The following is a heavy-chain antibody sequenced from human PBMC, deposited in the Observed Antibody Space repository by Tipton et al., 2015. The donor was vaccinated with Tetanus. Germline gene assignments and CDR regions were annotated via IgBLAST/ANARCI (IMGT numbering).Heavy chain of an antibody. D-gene: IGHD3-3*01. J-gene: IGHJ4*02. Sequence: SLRLSCAASGFIFSSYGIHWVRQAPGKGLEWVAVSWYDGTDKYYADSVKGRFTISRDNSKNTLYLQMNSLRAGDTAVYYCAREAVWSGGCCFSGACDNGGRGTQVTV. CDR2: SWYDGTDK. V-gene: IGHV3-33*01. CDR3: AREAVWSGGCCFSGACDN. CDR1: GFIFSSYG.